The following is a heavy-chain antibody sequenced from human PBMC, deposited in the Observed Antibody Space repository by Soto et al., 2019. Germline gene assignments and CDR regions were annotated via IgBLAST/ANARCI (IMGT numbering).Heavy chain of an antibody. Sequence: GESLKISCAASGFTFSDYYMSWIRQAPGKGLEWVSYISSSGSYTNYADSVKGRFTISRDNANNSLFLQMNSLRAEDTAVYYCARDIIATPARFFYGMDVWGQGTTVTVSS. D-gene: IGHD6-13*01. J-gene: IGHJ6*02. CDR1: GFTFSDYY. V-gene: IGHV3-11*06. CDR2: ISSSGSYT. CDR3: ARDIIATPARFFYGMDV.